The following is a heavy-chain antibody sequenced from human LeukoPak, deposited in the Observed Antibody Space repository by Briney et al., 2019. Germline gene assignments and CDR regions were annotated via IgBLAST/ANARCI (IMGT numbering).Heavy chain of an antibody. CDR1: GFTFSSYA. CDR2: VSYDESNK. CDR3: VRDALVVAGTTELRFDY. J-gene: IGHJ4*02. Sequence: HPGRSLRLSCAAAGFTFSSYAMRCVSHAPGNGRGWVAPVSYDESNKNYTDSVKGRFAISRDNSKNTLYLRMNSLIEEDTAMYYCVRDALVVAGTTELRFDYGGRGTLVTVS. V-gene: IGHV3-30*09. D-gene: IGHD6-19*01.